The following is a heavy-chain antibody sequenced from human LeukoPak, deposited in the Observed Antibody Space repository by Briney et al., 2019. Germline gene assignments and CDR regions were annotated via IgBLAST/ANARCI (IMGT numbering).Heavy chain of an antibody. CDR2: IHPGRGDT. CDR1: GYTFTDHY. J-gene: IGHJ4*02. Sequence: ASVKVSCKALGYTFTDHYFHWLRQAPGQGIEWMGWIHPGRGDTNIAQKFQGRVSLTRDMSISTAYMELSRLASDDTAVYYCARDHNWGPDYWGQGTLVSVSS. V-gene: IGHV1-2*02. CDR3: ARDHNWGPDY. D-gene: IGHD7-27*01.